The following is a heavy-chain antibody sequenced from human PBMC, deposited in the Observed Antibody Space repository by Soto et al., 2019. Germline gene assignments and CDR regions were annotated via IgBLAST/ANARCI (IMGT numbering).Heavy chain of an antibody. V-gene: IGHV1-69*13. CDR2: IIPIFGTA. CDR3: ARSTYYYDSSGYHDAFDI. J-gene: IGHJ3*02. Sequence: SVKVSCKASGGTFSSYAISWVRQAPGQGLEWMGGIIPIFGTANYAQKFQGRVTITADESTSTAYMELSSLRSEDTAVYYCARSTYYYDSSGYHDAFDIWGQGTMVTV. D-gene: IGHD3-22*01. CDR1: GGTFSSYA.